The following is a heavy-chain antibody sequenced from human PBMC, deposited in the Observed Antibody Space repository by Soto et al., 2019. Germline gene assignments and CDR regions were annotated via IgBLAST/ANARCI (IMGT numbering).Heavy chain of an antibody. J-gene: IGHJ4*02. CDR1: GFSLSTSGVG. D-gene: IGHD3-9*01. CDR3: AHSSLRGDGFLTGYYREDFDY. V-gene: IGHV2-5*02. CDR2: IYWDDDK. Sequence: QITLKESGPTLVKPTQTLTLTCTFSGFSLSTSGVGVGWIRQPPGKDLEWLALIYWDDDKRYSPSLKSRLTITKDTSKNQVVLTMTNMDPVDTATYYCAHSSLRGDGFLTGYYREDFDYWGQGTLVTVSS.